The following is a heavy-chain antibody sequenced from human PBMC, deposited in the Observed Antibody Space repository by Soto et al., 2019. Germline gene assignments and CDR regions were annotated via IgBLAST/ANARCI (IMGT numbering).Heavy chain of an antibody. D-gene: IGHD6-19*01. CDR3: AKDTVISSGRTWYFDH. V-gene: IGHV3-30-3*01. Sequence: GGSLRLSCAASGFTFSSYAMHWVRQAPGKGLEWVAIISYDGSNKYYADSVKGRFTISRDNSKNTLYLQMNSLRAEDTAVYYCAKDTVISSGRTWYFDHWGQGTLVTVSS. CDR2: ISYDGSNK. CDR1: GFTFSSYA. J-gene: IGHJ4*02.